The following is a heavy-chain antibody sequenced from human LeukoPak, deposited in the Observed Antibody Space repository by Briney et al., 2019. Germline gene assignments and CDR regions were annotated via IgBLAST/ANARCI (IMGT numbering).Heavy chain of an antibody. Sequence: SETLSLTCAVYGGSFSGYYWSWIRQPPGKGLEWIGYIYHSGSTNYNPSLKSRVTISIDRSKNQFSLKLNSVTAADTAVYYCARSYDFWSGYLDYWGQGTLVTVSS. CDR1: GGSFSGYY. J-gene: IGHJ4*02. CDR3: ARSYDFWSGYLDY. V-gene: IGHV4-34*01. D-gene: IGHD3-3*01. CDR2: IYHSGST.